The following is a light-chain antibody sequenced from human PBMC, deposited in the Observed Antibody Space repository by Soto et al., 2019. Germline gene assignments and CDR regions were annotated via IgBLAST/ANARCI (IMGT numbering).Light chain of an antibody. CDR3: QQYYSIPYT. V-gene: IGKV4-1*01. J-gene: IGKJ2*01. Sequence: DIVMTQSPDSLAVSLGERATINCKSSQRVLYSSNNKNYLAWYQQKPGQPPKLIIDWASTRESGVPDRISGSGSGTDYTLTISSLQAEDVAVYYCQQYYSIPYTFGQGTKLEIK. CDR2: WAS. CDR1: QRVLYSSNNKNY.